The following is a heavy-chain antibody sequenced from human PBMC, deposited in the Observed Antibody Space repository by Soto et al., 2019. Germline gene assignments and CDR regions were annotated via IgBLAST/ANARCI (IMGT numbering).Heavy chain of an antibody. D-gene: IGHD3-3*01. V-gene: IGHV4-31*03. J-gene: IGHJ3*02. Sequence: SETLSVTCTVSCGSISSGGYYWSWVRQHPGKGLEWIGFIYYSGITYYNPSLKSRLTISVDTSKNQFSLKLSSVTAADTAVYYCARVSEAPFTTSPPWRRAFDIWGQGTMVTVSS. CDR3: ARVSEAPFTTSPPWRRAFDI. CDR2: IYYSGIT. CDR1: CGSISSGGYY.